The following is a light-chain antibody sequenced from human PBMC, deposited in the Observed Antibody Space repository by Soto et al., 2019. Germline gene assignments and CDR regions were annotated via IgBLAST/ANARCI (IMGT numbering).Light chain of an antibody. CDR1: QSISSW. CDR2: DAS. Sequence: QMPHSYSTQTASVGHSDTINCRASQSISSWLAWYQQKPGKAPKLLIYDASSLESGVPSRFSGSGSGTEFTLTISSLQPEDFATYYCQQLNSYPWTFGQRTKV. J-gene: IGKJ1*01. CDR3: QQLNSYPWT. V-gene: IGKV1-5*01.